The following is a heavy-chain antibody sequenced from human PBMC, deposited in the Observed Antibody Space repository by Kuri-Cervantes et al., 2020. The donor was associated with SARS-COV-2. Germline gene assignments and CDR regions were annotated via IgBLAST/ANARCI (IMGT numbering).Heavy chain of an antibody. Sequence: ASVKVSCKASGYTFTSYAMHWVRQAPGQRLEWMGWINAGNGNTKYSQKLQGRVTITRDTSASTAYMELSSLRSEDTAVYYCARDHFIAAERYFDYWGQGTLVTVSS. CDR2: INAGNGNT. CDR1: GYTFTSYA. CDR3: ARDHFIAAERYFDY. D-gene: IGHD6-6*01. V-gene: IGHV1-3*01. J-gene: IGHJ4*02.